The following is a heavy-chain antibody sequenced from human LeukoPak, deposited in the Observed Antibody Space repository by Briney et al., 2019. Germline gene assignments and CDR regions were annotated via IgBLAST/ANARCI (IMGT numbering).Heavy chain of an antibody. D-gene: IGHD2-15*01. J-gene: IGHJ4*02. Sequence: GGSLRLSCAVSGFTVSSNYMSRVRQAPGKGLEWVPIIYSGGTTYYADSVKGRFTISRDNSKNILYLQMNSLRAEDTALYYCARVGYTDTWYSSPPFDYWGQGTLVTVSS. CDR2: IYSGGTT. V-gene: IGHV3-66*01. CDR1: GFTVSSNY. CDR3: ARVGYTDTWYSSPPFDY.